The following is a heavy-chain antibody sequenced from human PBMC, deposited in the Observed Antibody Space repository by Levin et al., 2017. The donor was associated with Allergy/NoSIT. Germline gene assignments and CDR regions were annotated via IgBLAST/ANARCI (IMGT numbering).Heavy chain of an antibody. J-gene: IGHJ6*03. V-gene: IGHV3-23*01. D-gene: IGHD6-19*01. Sequence: PGGSLRLSCAASGFTFSSYAMSWVRQAPGKGLEWVSAISGSGGSTYYADSVKGRFTISRDNSKNTLYLQMNSLRAEDTAVYYCAKTVADSGWYPSYYMDGWGKGTTVTVSS. CDR2: ISGSGGST. CDR3: AKTVADSGWYPSYYMDG. CDR1: GFTFSSYA.